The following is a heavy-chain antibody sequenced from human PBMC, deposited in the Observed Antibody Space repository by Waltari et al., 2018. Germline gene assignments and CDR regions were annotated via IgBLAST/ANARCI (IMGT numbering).Heavy chain of an antibody. CDR2: IWYDGSNK. CDR3: AKDQGSSSFGEDY. Sequence: QVQLVESGGGVVQPGRSLRLSCAASGFTFSSYGMHWVRQAPGKGLEWVAVIWYDGSNKYYADSVKGRFTISRDNSKNTLYLQMNSLRAEDTAVYYCAKDQGSSSFGEDYWGQGTLVTVSS. J-gene: IGHJ4*02. CDR1: GFTFSSYG. V-gene: IGHV3-33*06. D-gene: IGHD6-6*01.